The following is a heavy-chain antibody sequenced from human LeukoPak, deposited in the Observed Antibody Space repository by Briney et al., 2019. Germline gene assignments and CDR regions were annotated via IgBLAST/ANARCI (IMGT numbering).Heavy chain of an antibody. CDR2: IIQEGSQK. CDR3: ARGRGSPGTLQLFDY. Sequence: GESLRLSWEPSGFTFSRFWMNWVRPAPEKGREWVANIIQEGSQKYSVDPVKGRFTSSRDNAKNSLYRKMSGLRAEDTAIYFCARGRGSPGTLQLFDYWGQGTLVTVSS. J-gene: IGHJ4*02. CDR1: GFTFSRFW. D-gene: IGHD1-14*01. V-gene: IGHV3-7*01.